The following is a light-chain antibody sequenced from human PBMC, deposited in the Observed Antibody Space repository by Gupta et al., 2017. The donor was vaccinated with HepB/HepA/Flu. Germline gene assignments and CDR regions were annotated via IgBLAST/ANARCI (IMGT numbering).Light chain of an antibody. J-gene: IGKJ4*01. CDR2: WAS. CDR1: QSVLYSSNNKNY. CDR3: QQYYSTVLLT. V-gene: IGKV4-1*01. Sequence: MVMTQSADSLAVSLGERATINCKSSQSVLYSSNNKNYLAWYQQKPGQPPKLLIYWASTRASGVPARFSGSGSGTDFTLTISSLQAEDVAVYYCQQYYSTVLLTFGGGTKVEIK.